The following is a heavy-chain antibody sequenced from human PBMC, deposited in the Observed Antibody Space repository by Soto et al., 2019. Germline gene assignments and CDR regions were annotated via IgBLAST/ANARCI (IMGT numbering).Heavy chain of an antibody. CDR2: FDPEDGET. CDR3: ATAGEMATIFHY. V-gene: IGHV1-24*01. D-gene: IGHD5-12*01. J-gene: IGHJ4*02. CDR1: GYTLTELS. Sequence: ASVKVSCKVSGYTLTELSMHWVRQAPGKGLEWMGGFDPEDGETIYAQKFQGRVTMTEDTSTDTAYMELSSLRSEDTAVYYCATAGEMATIFHYWGRGTLVTVSS.